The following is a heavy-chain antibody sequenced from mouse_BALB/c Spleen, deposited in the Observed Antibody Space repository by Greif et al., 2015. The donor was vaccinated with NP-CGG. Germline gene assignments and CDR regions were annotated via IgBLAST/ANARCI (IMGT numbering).Heavy chain of an antibody. J-gene: IGHJ2*01. CDR2: IYPSDSYT. V-gene: IGHV1-69*02. D-gene: IGHD2-1*01. CDR3: TRSEGNYYFDY. CDR1: GYAFTSYW. Sequence: QVQLQQSGAELVRPGASVKLSCKASGYAFTSYWINWVKQRPGQGLEWIGNIYPSDSYTNYNQKFKDKATLTVDKSSSTAYMQLSSPTSEDSAAYYCTRSEGNYYFDYWGQGTTLTVSS.